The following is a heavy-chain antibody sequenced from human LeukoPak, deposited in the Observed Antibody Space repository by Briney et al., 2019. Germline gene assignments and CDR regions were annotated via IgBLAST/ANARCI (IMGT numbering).Heavy chain of an antibody. CDR2: INHSGST. Sequence: PSETLSLTCAVYGGSFSGYYWSWIRQPPGKGLEWIGEINHSGSTNYNPSLKSRVTISVDTSKNQFSLKLSSVTAADTAVYYCALRPPRWLSRGYFDYWGQGTLVTVSS. CDR3: ALRPPRWLSRGYFDY. CDR1: GGSFSGYY. D-gene: IGHD5-24*01. V-gene: IGHV4-34*01. J-gene: IGHJ4*02.